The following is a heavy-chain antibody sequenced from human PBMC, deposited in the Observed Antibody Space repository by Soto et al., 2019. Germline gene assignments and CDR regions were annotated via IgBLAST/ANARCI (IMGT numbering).Heavy chain of an antibody. D-gene: IGHD2-15*01. CDR3: ASQTLGFCSGGSCYDY. Sequence: TVSLTCTFTHLSINSYYWSWLRHPPGKGLEWIGYIYYSGSTNYNPSLKSRVTISVDTSKNQFSLKLSSVTTADTAVYYCASQTLGFCSGGSCYDYWGQGTLVTVSS. J-gene: IGHJ4*02. V-gene: IGHV4-59*08. CDR2: IYYSGST. CDR1: HLSINSYY.